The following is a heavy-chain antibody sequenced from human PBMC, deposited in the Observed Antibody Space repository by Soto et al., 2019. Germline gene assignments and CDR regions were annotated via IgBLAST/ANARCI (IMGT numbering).Heavy chain of an antibody. V-gene: IGHV3-48*02. CDR2: ISSSSSTI. CDR3: AREAGGEDIVLMVYAPDAFDI. J-gene: IGHJ3*02. Sequence: GGSLRLSCAASGFTFSSYSMNWVRQAPGKGLEWVSYISSSSSTIYYADSVKGRFTISRDNAKNSLYLQMNSLRDEDTAVYYCAREAGGEDIVLMVYAPDAFDIWGQGTVVTVSS. CDR1: GFTFSSYS. D-gene: IGHD2-8*01.